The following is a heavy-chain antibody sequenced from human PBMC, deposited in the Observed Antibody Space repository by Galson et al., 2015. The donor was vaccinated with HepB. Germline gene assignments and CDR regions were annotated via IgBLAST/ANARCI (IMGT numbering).Heavy chain of an antibody. CDR1: GFTFSSYG. CDR3: AREVPVGATVEGFDY. J-gene: IGHJ4*02. D-gene: IGHD1-26*01. V-gene: IGHV3-33*01. Sequence: SLRLSCAASGFTFSSYGMHWVRQAPGKGLEWVAVIWYDGSNKYYADSVKGRFTISRDNSKNTLYLQMNSLRAEDTAVYYCAREVPVGATVEGFDYWGQGTLVTVSS. CDR2: IWYDGSNK.